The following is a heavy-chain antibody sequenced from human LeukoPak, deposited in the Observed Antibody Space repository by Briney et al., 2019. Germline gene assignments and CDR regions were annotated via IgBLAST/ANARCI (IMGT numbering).Heavy chain of an antibody. CDR3: ARTYGVFWSGYYSS. CDR1: GCTFSSYW. CDR2: IKQEGREK. V-gene: IGHV3-7*01. D-gene: IGHD3-3*01. Sequence: QPGGSLRLSCGGSGCTFSSYWMSWIRQAPGNGLGWVGNIKQEGREKYYVDSVKCGFTICRDDAKNSLYLQMNSLRAEDTAVYYCARTYGVFWSGYYSSWGQGPLVTVSS. J-gene: IGHJ5*02.